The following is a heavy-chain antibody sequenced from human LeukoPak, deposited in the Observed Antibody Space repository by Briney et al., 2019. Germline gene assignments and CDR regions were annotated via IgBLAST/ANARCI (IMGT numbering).Heavy chain of an antibody. D-gene: IGHD3-10*01. J-gene: IGHJ4*02. CDR2: INHSGST. V-gene: IGHV4-34*01. CDR1: GGSFSGYY. CDR3: ARGLTMLPDY. Sequence: SETLSLTCAVYGGSFSGYYWSWLRQPPGKGLEWIGEINHSGSTNYNPSLKGRVTISVDTPKNQFSLKLSSVTAADTAVYYCARGLTMLPDYWGQGTLVTVSS.